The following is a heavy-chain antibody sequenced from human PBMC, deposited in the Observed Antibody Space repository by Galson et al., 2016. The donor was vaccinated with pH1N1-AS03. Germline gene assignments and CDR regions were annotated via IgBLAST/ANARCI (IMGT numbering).Heavy chain of an antibody. V-gene: IGHV3-53*01. J-gene: IGHJ3*02. D-gene: IGHD3-10*01. CDR3: AGPHMVRGVIGVVGVAFDI. Sequence: SLRLSCAASGFTVSNTYMTWVRQAPGKGLEWVSVIYAGGTTYYAESVKGRFTISRDNSTNTLHLQMNSLRGDDTAVYYCAGPHMVRGVIGVVGVAFDIWGQGAMVTVSS. CDR2: IYAGGTT. CDR1: GFTVSNTY.